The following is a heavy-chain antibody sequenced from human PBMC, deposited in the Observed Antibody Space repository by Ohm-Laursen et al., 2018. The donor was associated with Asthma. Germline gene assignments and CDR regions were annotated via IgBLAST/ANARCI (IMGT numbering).Heavy chain of an antibody. CDR2: ISGSGGST. V-gene: IGHV3-23*01. CDR3: AKSSAGIAARSYYYYYYGMDV. J-gene: IGHJ6*02. Sequence: SLRLSCTASGFSFSTYGMHWVRQAPGKGLEWVSAISGSGGSTYYADSVKGRFTISRDNSKNTLYLQMNSLRAEDTAVYYCAKSSAGIAARSYYYYYYGMDVWGQGTTVTVSS. CDR1: GFSFSTYG. D-gene: IGHD6-6*01.